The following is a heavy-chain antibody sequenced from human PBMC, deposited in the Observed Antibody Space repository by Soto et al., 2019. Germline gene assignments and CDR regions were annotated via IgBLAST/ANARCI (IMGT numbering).Heavy chain of an antibody. D-gene: IGHD3-22*01. CDR1: GFTFSSYS. Sequence: GGSLRLSCAASGFTFSSYSMNWVRQAPGKGLEWVSYISSSSSTIYYADSVKGRFTISRDNAKNSLYLQMNSLRAEDTAVYYCARDYYDSSGYYYEAADYWGQGTLVTVSS. CDR3: ARDYYDSSGYYYEAADY. V-gene: IGHV3-48*04. CDR2: ISSSSSTI. J-gene: IGHJ4*02.